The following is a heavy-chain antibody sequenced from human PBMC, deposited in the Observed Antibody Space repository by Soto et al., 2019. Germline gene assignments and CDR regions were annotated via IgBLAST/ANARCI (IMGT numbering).Heavy chain of an antibody. CDR3: ARYPRWRELLLDY. D-gene: IGHD3-10*01. CDR2: ISNDGSDI. V-gene: IGHV3-30-3*01. CDR1: GFPFTDYS. J-gene: IGHJ4*02. Sequence: QVQLVESGGGVVQPGRSLRLSCAASGFPFTDYSLHWVRQAPGKGLEWVAIISNDGSDIDYADSVKGRFTISRDNSNNMLHLEMNSLRMEDSAVYYCARYPRWRELLLDYWGQGTLVTVSS.